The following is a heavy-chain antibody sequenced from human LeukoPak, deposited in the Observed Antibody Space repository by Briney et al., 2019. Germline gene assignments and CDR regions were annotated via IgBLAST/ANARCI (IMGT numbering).Heavy chain of an antibody. J-gene: IGHJ4*02. V-gene: IGHV4-59*01. D-gene: IGHD5-24*01. CDR1: GGSFSGYY. CDR3: ARAVEMATTPTIDY. Sequence: SETLSLTCAVYGGSFSGYYWSWIRQPPGKGLEWIGYIYYSGSTNYNPSLKSRVTISVDTSKNQFSLKLSSVTAADTAVYYCARAVEMATTPTIDYWGQGTLVTVSS. CDR2: IYYSGST.